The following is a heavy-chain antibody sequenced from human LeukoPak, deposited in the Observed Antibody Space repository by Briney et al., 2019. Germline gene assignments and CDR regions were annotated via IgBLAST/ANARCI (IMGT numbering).Heavy chain of an antibody. J-gene: IGHJ4*02. CDR2: IYYSGST. CDR1: GGSISSGDYY. Sequence: SETLSLTCTVSGGSISSGDYYWSWIRQPPGKGLEWIGYIYYSGSTYYNPSLKSRVTISVDTSKNQFSLKLSSVTAADTAVYYCARDSTSRDYGVDYWGQGTLVTVSS. CDR3: ARDSTSRDYGVDY. D-gene: IGHD4-17*01. V-gene: IGHV4-30-4*01.